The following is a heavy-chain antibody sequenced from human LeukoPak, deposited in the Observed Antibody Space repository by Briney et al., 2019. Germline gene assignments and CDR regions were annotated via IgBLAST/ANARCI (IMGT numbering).Heavy chain of an antibody. V-gene: IGHV4-39*07. CDR3: ARVPPRAAAGVGFDP. D-gene: IGHD6-13*01. Sequence: SSEPLSLTCTVSGGSISSSSYYWGWIRQPPGKGLEWIGSIYYSGSTYYNPSLKSRVTISVDTSKNEFSLKLRSVPAADTAVYYCARVPPRAAAGVGFDPWRQGTLVTVPS. J-gene: IGHJ5*02. CDR1: GGSISSSSYY. CDR2: IYYSGST.